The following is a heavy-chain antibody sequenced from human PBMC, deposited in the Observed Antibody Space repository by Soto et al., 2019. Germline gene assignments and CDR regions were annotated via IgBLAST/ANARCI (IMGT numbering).Heavy chain of an antibody. J-gene: IGHJ4*01. CDR1: GLTLSFHR. D-gene: IGHD3-10*01. V-gene: IGHV3-7*01. CDR3: ARDSGYGSGASVNHCFGF. Sequence: PEGAPTLSPAAAGLTLSFHRMSWVRQAPGNGLEWLGTIKLDASEKKYVDSVKGQFTMSRDNAKNSLYLQMDSLRAEDTAVYYCARDSGYGSGASVNHCFGFWGRGTLVTVS. CDR2: IKLDASEK.